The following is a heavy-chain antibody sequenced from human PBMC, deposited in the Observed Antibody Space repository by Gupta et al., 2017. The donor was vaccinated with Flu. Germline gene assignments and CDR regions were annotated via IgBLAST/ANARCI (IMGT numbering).Heavy chain of an antibody. Sequence: QVQLEESGPGLVKPSETLSLTCSVPGGSIRGHYWGWIRQPAGKGLEWIGRIYSSGTTIYNPSLKSRLTMSVDTSKNQFSLNLSSVTAADTAMYYCARDEGMHSLWGQGTRVTVSS. V-gene: IGHV4-4*07. CDR1: GGSIRGHY. CDR3: ARDEGMHSL. J-gene: IGHJ4*02. D-gene: IGHD5-18*01. CDR2: IYSSGTT.